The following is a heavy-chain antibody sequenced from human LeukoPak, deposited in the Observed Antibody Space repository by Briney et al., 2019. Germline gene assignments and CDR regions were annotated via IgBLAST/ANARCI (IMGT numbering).Heavy chain of an antibody. V-gene: IGHV1-2*02. D-gene: IGHD4-17*01. CDR3: ARIHGVTTSPFDY. J-gene: IGHJ4*02. Sequence: GASVKVSCKASGYTFTGYYMHWVRQAPGQGLEWMGWINPNSGGTNYAQKFQGRVTMTRDTPISTAYMELSRLRSDDTAVYYCARIHGVTTSPFDYWGQGTLVTVSS. CDR1: GYTFTGYY. CDR2: INPNSGGT.